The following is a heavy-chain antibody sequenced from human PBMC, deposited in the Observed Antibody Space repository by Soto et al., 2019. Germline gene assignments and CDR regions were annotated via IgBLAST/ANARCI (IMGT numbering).Heavy chain of an antibody. V-gene: IGHV3-66*01. D-gene: IGHD6-13*01. J-gene: IGHJ4*02. CDR2: IYSGGST. CDR1: GFTVSSNY. CDR3: ARASGAAAGRIVFDY. Sequence: GGSLRLSCAASGFTVSSNYMSWVRQAPGKGLEWVSVIYSGGSTYYADSVKGRFTISRDNSKNTLYLQMNSLRAEDTAVYYCARASGAAAGRIVFDYWGQGTLVTVSS.